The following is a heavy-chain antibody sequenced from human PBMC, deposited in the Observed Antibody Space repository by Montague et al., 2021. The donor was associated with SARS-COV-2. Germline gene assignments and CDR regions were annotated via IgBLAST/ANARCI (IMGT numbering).Heavy chain of an antibody. D-gene: IGHD6-13*01. CDR3: ARLGRRQQVRLSGMDA. J-gene: IGHJ5*02. Sequence: SETLSLTCTVSGGSIISSSYYWGWIRQPPGKGLEWIGSIYYSGSTYYNPSLKSRVTISVDTSKNQFSLKLSSVTAADTAVYYCARLGRRQQVRLSGMDAWGQGTPVTVSS. CDR2: IYYSGST. V-gene: IGHV4-39*07. CDR1: GGSIISSSYY.